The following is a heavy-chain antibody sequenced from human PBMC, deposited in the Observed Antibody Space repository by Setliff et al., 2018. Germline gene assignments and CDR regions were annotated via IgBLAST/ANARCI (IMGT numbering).Heavy chain of an antibody. CDR1: GYTFSESI. CDR3: AKEPAVTMTESIRRSYYDYALDV. V-gene: IGHV1-18*01. Sequence: ASVKVSCKASGYTFSESIVSWVRQAPGQGLEWMGWISAYNGHNGNTNYAQKFQGRVTLTTDTSTDTAYMELRGLRFDDTAIYYCAKEPAVTMTESIRRSYYDYALDVWGQGTAVTVSS. D-gene: IGHD3-22*01. J-gene: IGHJ6*02. CDR2: ISAYNGHNGNT.